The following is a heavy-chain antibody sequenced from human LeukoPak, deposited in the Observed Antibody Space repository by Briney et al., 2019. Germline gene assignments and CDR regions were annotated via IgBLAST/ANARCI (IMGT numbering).Heavy chain of an antibody. J-gene: IGHJ4*02. V-gene: IGHV5-51*01. CDR1: GYSFTSYW. D-gene: IGHD3-22*01. CDR2: IYPGDSDT. Sequence: GESLKISCKGSGYSFTSYWIGWVRRMPGKGLEWMGIIYPGDSDTRYSPSFQGQVTISADKSISTAYLQWSSLKASDTAMYYCAVKRDYYDSSGYYDYWGQGTLVTVSS. CDR3: AVKRDYYDSSGYYDY.